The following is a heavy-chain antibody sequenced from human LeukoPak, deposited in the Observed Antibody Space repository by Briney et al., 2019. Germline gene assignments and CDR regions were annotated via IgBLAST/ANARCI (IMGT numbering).Heavy chain of an antibody. CDR1: GYTFTGYY. Sequence: GASVKVSCKASGYTFTGYYMHWVRQAPGQGLEWMGWINPNSGGTNYAQKFQGRVTMTRDTSISTACMELSRLRSDDTAVYYCARDNFYSYGPYYYYYYMDVWGKGTTVTVSS. CDR2: INPNSGGT. D-gene: IGHD5-18*01. CDR3: ARDNFYSYGPYYYYYYMDV. V-gene: IGHV1-2*02. J-gene: IGHJ6*03.